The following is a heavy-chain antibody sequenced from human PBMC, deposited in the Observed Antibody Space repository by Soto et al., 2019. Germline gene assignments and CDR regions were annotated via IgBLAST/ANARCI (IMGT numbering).Heavy chain of an antibody. CDR1: VFVVTNAW. D-gene: IGHD3-3*01. V-gene: IGHV3-15*01. Sequence: RGSLLLSWASSVFVVTNAWLSWVRQAPGKGLDWVGRIKPKTDRGPTTEYAASVKGRLTLSKDDSTDRVYLQMNSLKIEDTAVYYCTTAGQWYFWTPYYFDHWGQGTTVTGSS. CDR2: IKPKTDRGPTT. CDR3: TTAGQWYFWTPYYFDH. J-gene: IGHJ4*02.